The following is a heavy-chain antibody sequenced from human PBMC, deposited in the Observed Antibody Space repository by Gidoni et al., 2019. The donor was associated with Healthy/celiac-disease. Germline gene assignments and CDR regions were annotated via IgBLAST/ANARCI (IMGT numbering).Heavy chain of an antibody. CDR3: ARGLQTVTIEDYYYYMDV. J-gene: IGHJ6*03. V-gene: IGHV4-34*01. CDR2: INHSGST. Sequence: QVQLQQWGAGLLKPSETLSLTCAVYVGSFCGYYWSCIRQPPGKGLEWIGEINHSGSTNYNPSLKSRVTISVDTSKNQFSLKLSSVTAADTAVYYCARGLQTVTIEDYYYYMDVWGKGTTVTVSS. CDR1: VGSFCGYY. D-gene: IGHD4-17*01.